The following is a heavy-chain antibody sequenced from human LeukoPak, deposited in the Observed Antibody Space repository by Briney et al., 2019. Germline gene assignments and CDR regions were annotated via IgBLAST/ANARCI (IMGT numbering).Heavy chain of an antibody. D-gene: IGHD5-24*01. CDR1: GYTFTDYY. V-gene: IGHV1-46*01. J-gene: IGHJ4*02. CDR3: ARAGGGDGYNYVY. Sequence: ASVKVSCKASGYTFTDYYIHWVRQAPGQGLEWMGIINPSGGTTNYAQKFQGRVTMTRDTSTSTVYMELSSLRSEDTAVYYCARAGGGDGYNYVYWGQGTLVTVFS. CDR2: INPSGGTT.